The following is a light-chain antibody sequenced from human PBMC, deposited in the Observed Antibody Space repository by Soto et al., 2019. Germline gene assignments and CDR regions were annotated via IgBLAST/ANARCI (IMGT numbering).Light chain of an antibody. CDR2: AAS. CDR3: QQRKSYPIT. CDR1: QDINTY. Sequence: DIQLTQSPSFLSASVGDRLTITCRASQDINTYLAWYQQKPGKAPKLLIFAASTLQNGVPSRFSGSGSGTEFTVTITSLQPEDFATYYCQQRKSYPITFGQGTRLEI. J-gene: IGKJ5*01. V-gene: IGKV1-9*01.